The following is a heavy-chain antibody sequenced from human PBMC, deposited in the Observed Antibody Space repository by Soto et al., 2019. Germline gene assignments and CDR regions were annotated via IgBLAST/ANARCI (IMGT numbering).Heavy chain of an antibody. CDR3: ARGNHTVPPDYCSGGSCYPRFFDS. Sequence: PVGSLRLSCAASGFTFSSYWMSWVRQAPGKGLEWVANIKQDGSEKYYVDSVKGRFTISRDNAKNSLYLQMNSLRAEDTDVYYCARGNHTVPPDYCSGGSCYPRFFDSWGQGTLVTVSS. D-gene: IGHD2-15*01. V-gene: IGHV3-7*01. CDR1: GFTFSSYW. CDR2: IKQDGSEK. J-gene: IGHJ4*02.